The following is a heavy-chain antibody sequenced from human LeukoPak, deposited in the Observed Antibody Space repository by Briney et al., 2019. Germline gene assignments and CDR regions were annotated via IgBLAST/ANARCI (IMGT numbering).Heavy chain of an antibody. CDR3: ARGAAGYSYG. CDR2: IYDSGST. CDR1: GGSIRSSYYY. V-gene: IGHV4-39*07. Sequence: PSETLSLTCTVSGGSIRSSYYYWGWIRQPPGKGLEWIGSIYDSGSTYYNPSLKSRLTISIDTSKNQFSLRLSSVTAADTAVYYCARGAAGYSYGWGQGTLVTVSS. D-gene: IGHD5-18*01. J-gene: IGHJ4*02.